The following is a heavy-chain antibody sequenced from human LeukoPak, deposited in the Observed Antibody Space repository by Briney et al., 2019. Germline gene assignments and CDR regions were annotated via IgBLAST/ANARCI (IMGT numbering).Heavy chain of an antibody. V-gene: IGHV5-51*01. CDR1: GYTFTTYW. CDR3: ARLVGYCSGGSCYPFS. D-gene: IGHD2-15*01. CDR2: IYPGDSDT. J-gene: IGHJ4*02. Sequence: GESLKISCKGSGYTFTTYWIGWVRQMPGKGLEWMGTIYPGDSDTRYSPSFQGQVTISADKSISTAYLQWSSLKASDTAMYYCARLVGYCSGGSCYPFSWGQGTLVTVSS.